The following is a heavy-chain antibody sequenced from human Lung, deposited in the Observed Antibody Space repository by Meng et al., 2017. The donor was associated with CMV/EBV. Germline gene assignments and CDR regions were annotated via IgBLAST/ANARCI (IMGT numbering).Heavy chain of an antibody. D-gene: IGHD2-8*01. CDR2: IKQDGSDK. CDR3: ARGGPCSNGVCSDYGMDV. CDR1: GFTFSGYW. J-gene: IGHJ6*02. V-gene: IGHV3-7*01. Sequence: SCAASGFTFSGYWMNWVRQTPGKGLEWVANIKQDGSDKYYADSVKGRFTISRDNAENSLYLQMNSLRAEDTAIYYCARGGPCSNGVCSDYGMDVWXQGTXVTVSS.